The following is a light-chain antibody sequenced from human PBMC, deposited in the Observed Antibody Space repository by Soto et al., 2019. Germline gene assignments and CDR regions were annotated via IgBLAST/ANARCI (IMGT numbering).Light chain of an antibody. CDR3: QSYDSSLNAVV. J-gene: IGLJ2*01. Sequence: QSVLTQPPSVSGAPGQRGTISCTGASTNIGAASDVHWYQQLPGTVPKLLIYGNSNRPSGVPDRFAGSKSGTSASLAISGLQAEDEADYYCQSYDSSLNAVVFGGGTQLTVL. CDR2: GNS. V-gene: IGLV1-40*01. CDR1: STNIGAASD.